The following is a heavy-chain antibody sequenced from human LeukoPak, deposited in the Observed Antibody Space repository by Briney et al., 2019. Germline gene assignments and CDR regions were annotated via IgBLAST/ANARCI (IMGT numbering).Heavy chain of an antibody. V-gene: IGHV3-48*04. J-gene: IGHJ4*02. CDR2: ISSRTTII. Sequence: GGSLRLSCAASGFNFSSYSMNWVRQAPGKGLEWVSYISSRTTIIYYADSVKGRFTISRDNAKNSLYLQMNSLRAEDTAVYYCAREGYYDSSGYCFDYWGQGTLVTVSS. CDR3: AREGYYDSSGYCFDY. D-gene: IGHD3-22*01. CDR1: GFNFSSYS.